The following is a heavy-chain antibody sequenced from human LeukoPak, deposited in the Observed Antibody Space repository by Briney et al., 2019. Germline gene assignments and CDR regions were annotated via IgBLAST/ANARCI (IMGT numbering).Heavy chain of an antibody. D-gene: IGHD1-1*01. CDR1: GFTFASYS. V-gene: IGHV3-21*01. Sequence: GGSLRLSCAASGFTFASYSMTWVRQAPGKGLEWVSSISGDSTYIYNAGSVKGRFTISRDNAQASLYLQMISLRADDTAVYYCARVSGRLERQSDLDYWGQGTLVIVSS. CDR2: ISGDSTYI. J-gene: IGHJ4*02. CDR3: ARVSGRLERQSDLDY.